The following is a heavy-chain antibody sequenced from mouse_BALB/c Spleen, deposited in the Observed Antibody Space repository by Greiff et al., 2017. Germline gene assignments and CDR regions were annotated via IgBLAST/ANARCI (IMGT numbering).Heavy chain of an antibody. J-gene: IGHJ3*01. V-gene: IGHV2-2*02. Sequence: QVQLQQSGPGLVQPSQSLSITCTVSGFSLTSYGVHWVRQSPGKGLEWLGVIWSGGSTDYNAAFISRLSISKDNSKSQVFFKMNSLQANDTAIYYCARKDYYGSEGFAYWGQGTLVTVSA. D-gene: IGHD1-1*01. CDR3: ARKDYYGSEGFAY. CDR1: GFSLTSYG. CDR2: IWSGGST.